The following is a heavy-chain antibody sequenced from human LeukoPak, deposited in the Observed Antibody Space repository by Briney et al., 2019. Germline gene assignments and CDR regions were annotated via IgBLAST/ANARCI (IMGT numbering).Heavy chain of an antibody. Sequence: GGSLRLSCVASGLIFSDFGMNWVRQVPGKGLEWVAFISSRGTSTFYADSVKGRFTISRDTAKKSLDLQMTSLRADDTAAYYCVRGTDCSATTCYPLSAFDYWGQGTLVTVSS. J-gene: IGHJ4*02. CDR1: GLIFSDFG. D-gene: IGHD2-8*02. CDR3: VRGTDCSATTCYPLSAFDY. CDR2: ISSRGTST. V-gene: IGHV3-21*04.